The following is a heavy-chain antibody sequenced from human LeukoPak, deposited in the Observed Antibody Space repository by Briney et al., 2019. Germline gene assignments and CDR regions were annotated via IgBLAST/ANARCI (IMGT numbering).Heavy chain of an antibody. CDR1: GYTFTTYG. V-gene: IGHV1-18*01. Sequence: ASVTVSFKASGYTFTTYGISWVRQAPGQGLEWMGWISAYNGNTNYAHKLQGRVTMTTDTSTSTSYMELRSLRSDDTAVYYCARDLRYCSGGSCYSGGGNYYYYYGMDVWGQGTTVTVSS. CDR2: ISAYNGNT. D-gene: IGHD2-15*01. J-gene: IGHJ6*02. CDR3: ARDLRYCSGGSCYSGGGNYYYYYGMDV.